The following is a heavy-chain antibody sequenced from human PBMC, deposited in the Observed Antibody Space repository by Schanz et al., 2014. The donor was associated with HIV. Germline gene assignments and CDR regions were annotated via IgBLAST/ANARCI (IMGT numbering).Heavy chain of an antibody. CDR3: AKPEYDSRGNSQSHFDS. V-gene: IGHV3-23*01. Sequence: EVQMLESGGGSVQPGGSLRLSCAASGFTFSNFAMSWVRQAPGKGLEWVSSISGSGVSTFYAGSVKGRFAISRDKSKNTLYLQMNSLRTEDTAVYYCAKPEYDSRGNSQSHFDSWGQGTLVTVSS. CDR1: GFTFSNFA. J-gene: IGHJ4*02. CDR2: ISGSGVST. D-gene: IGHD3-22*01.